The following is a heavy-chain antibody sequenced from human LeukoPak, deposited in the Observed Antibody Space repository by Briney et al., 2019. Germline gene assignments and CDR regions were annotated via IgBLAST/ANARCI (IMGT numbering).Heavy chain of an antibody. V-gene: IGHV1-8*01. Sequence: ASVKVSCKASGYTFTSYDINWVRQATGQGLEWMGWMNPNSGNTGYAQKFQGRVTMTRNTSISTAYMELSSLRSEDTAVYYCARGNSGGYLWMPYYYYYMDAWGKGTTVTISS. J-gene: IGHJ6*03. CDR3: ARGNSGGYLWMPYYYYYMDA. CDR2: MNPNSGNT. D-gene: IGHD1-26*01. CDR1: GYTFTSYD.